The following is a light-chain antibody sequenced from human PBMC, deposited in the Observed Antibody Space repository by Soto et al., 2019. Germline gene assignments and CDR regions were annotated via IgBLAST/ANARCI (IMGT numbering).Light chain of an antibody. V-gene: IGKV3-15*01. Sequence: EIVLTQSPGTLSLSPGERATLSCRASQSVSSNYLAWYQQKPGQAPRLLIFGASTRATGVPARFSGSGSGTEFTLSISGLQSEDFAVYYCLQYDNWPKTFGQGTKVDI. CDR1: QSVSSN. CDR2: GAS. J-gene: IGKJ1*01. CDR3: LQYDNWPKT.